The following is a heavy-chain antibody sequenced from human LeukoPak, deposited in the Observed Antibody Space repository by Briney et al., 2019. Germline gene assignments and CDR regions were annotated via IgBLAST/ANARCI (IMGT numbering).Heavy chain of an antibody. D-gene: IGHD3-3*01. J-gene: IGHJ6*03. Sequence: PGRSLRLSCAASGFTFSSYAMHRVRQAPGKGLEWVAVISYDGSNKYYADSVKGRFTISRDNSKNTLYLQMNSLRAEDTAVYYCARDPTTIFGVDQGGYMDVWGKGTTVTVSS. V-gene: IGHV3-30*01. CDR1: GFTFSSYA. CDR3: ARDPTTIFGVDQGGYMDV. CDR2: ISYDGSNK.